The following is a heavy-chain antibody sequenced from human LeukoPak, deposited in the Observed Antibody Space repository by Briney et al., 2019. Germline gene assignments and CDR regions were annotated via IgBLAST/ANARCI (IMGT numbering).Heavy chain of an antibody. CDR3: ARAFVTAAGFFDT. V-gene: IGHV3-66*02. CDR1: GFTVSSIY. J-gene: IGHJ4*02. CDR2: IYSGGDT. Sequence: GGSLRLSCAASGFTVSSIYMSWVRQAPGKGLEWVSVIYSGGDTHYAGSVKGRFTISRDNSVNTLYLQMNSLRTEDTAVYYCARAFVTAAGFFDTWGQGTLVTVSS. D-gene: IGHD6-13*01.